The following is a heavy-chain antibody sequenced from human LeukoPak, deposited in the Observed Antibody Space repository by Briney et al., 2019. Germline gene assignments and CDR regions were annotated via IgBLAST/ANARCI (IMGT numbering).Heavy chain of an antibody. CDR2: IIADGSST. D-gene: IGHD2-21*01. CDR1: GFTFSDHD. CDR3: ARERANCYGDCYDS. Sequence: GGSLRLSCAASGFTFSDHDMNWVRQAPGKGLEWVSYIIADGSSTYYADSVKGRFTISRDNAKSSLYLQMNSLRAEDTALYYCARERANCYGDCYDSWGQGTLVTVSS. J-gene: IGHJ4*02. V-gene: IGHV3-48*03.